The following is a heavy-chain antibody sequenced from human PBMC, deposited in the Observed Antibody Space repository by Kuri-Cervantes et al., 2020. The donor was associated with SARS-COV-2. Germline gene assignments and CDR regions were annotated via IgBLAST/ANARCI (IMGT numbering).Heavy chain of an antibody. Sequence: GGSLRLSCAASGFTFSSYSMNWVRQAPGKGLEWVSSISSSSSYIYYADSVKGRFTISRDNAKNSLYLQMNSLRAEDTAVYYCARDIVPVGATYDAFDIWGQGTMVTVSS. D-gene: IGHD1-26*01. V-gene: IGHV3-21*01. J-gene: IGHJ3*02. CDR2: ISSSSSYI. CDR1: GFTFSSYS. CDR3: ARDIVPVGATYDAFDI.